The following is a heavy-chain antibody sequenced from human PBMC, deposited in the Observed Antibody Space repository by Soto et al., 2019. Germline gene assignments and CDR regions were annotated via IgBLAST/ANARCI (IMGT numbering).Heavy chain of an antibody. V-gene: IGHV3-23*01. J-gene: IGHJ4*02. CDR3: GKESVTVAVRHFGY. D-gene: IGHD6-19*01. CDR2: ISGGGAGT. CDR1: GFTFTNFA. Sequence: EVQLLESGGGLGQPGGSLRLSCAASGFTFTNFAMSWVRQAPGKGLEWVSAISGGGAGTYFADSVKGRFTISRDNAKNPWYWEMSSLRTEHTASYSGGKESVTVAVRHFGYWAQGILVTVSS.